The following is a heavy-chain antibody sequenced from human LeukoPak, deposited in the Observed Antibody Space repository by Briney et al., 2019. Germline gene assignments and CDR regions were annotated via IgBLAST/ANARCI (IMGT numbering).Heavy chain of an antibody. Sequence: PGGSLRLSCAASGFTFSSYGMHWVRQAPGKGLEWVAFIRYDGSNKYYADSVKGRFTISRDNSKNTLYLQMNSLRAEDTAVYYCAKDQEYSSSSEDDYWGQGTLVTVSS. D-gene: IGHD6-6*01. CDR2: IRYDGSNK. CDR3: AKDQEYSSSSEDDY. V-gene: IGHV3-30*02. CDR1: GFTFSSYG. J-gene: IGHJ4*02.